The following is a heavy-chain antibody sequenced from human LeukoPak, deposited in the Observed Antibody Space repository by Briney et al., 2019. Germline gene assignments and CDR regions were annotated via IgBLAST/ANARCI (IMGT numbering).Heavy chain of an antibody. D-gene: IGHD5-18*01. CDR1: GFTFSGSA. V-gene: IGHV3-30*02. CDR3: AKDGGTAMVNFDY. CDR2: IRYDGSNK. J-gene: IGHJ4*02. Sequence: GGSLRLSCAASGFTFSGSAMHWVRQAPGKGLEWVAFIRYDGSNKYYADSVKGRFTISRDNSKNTLYLQMNSLRAEDTAVYYCAKDGGTAMVNFDYWGQGTLVTVSS.